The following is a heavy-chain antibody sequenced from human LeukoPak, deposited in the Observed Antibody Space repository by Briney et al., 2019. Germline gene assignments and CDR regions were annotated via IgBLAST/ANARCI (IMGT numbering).Heavy chain of an antibody. CDR3: AKGQTYYYDSSGYVFDY. D-gene: IGHD3-22*01. Sequence: GGPLRLSCAASGFTFSSSAMSWVRQAPGKGLEWVSAISNNGGYTYYADSVQGRFTISRDNSKNTLYLQMNSLRAEDTAVYYCAKGQTYYYDSSGYVFDYWGQGTLVTVSS. CDR2: ISNNGGYT. V-gene: IGHV3-23*01. CDR1: GFTFSSSA. J-gene: IGHJ4*02.